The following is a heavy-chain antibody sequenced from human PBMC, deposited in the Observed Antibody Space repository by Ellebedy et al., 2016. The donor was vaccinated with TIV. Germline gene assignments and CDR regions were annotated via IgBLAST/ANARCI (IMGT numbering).Heavy chain of an antibody. J-gene: IGHJ4*02. CDR2: ISYDGSNK. Sequence: GESLKIFXAASGFTFSSYAMHWVRQAPGKGLEWVAVISYDGSNKYYADSVKGRFTISRDNSKNTLYLQMNSLRAEDTAVYYCARSYDSSGYSDYWGQGTLVTVSS. CDR3: ARSYDSSGYSDY. D-gene: IGHD3-22*01. V-gene: IGHV3-30-3*01. CDR1: GFTFSSYA.